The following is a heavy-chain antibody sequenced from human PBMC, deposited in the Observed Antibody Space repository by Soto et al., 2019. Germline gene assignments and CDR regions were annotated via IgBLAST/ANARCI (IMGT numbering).Heavy chain of an antibody. CDR2: IRAYNGNT. Sequence: QVQLVQSGAEVKKPGASVKVSCKASGYTFTSYGISWVRQAPGQGLEWMGWIRAYNGNTNYAQKPQRXXTXSTDTSTSTAYMELRSLRSDDTAVYYCARDLPTMDVWGQGTTVTVSS. CDR3: ARDLPTMDV. CDR1: GYTFTSYG. J-gene: IGHJ6*02. V-gene: IGHV1-18*01.